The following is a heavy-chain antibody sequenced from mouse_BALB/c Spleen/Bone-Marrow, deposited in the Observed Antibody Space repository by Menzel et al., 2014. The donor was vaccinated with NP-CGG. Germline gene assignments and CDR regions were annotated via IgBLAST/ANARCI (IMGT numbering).Heavy chain of an antibody. V-gene: IGHV5-6-3*01. J-gene: IGHJ2*01. CDR1: GFTFSNYG. CDR3: VRGNYGNYVDYFDF. D-gene: IGHD2-1*01. Sequence: EVKLMESGGGLVQPGGSLKLPCAASGFTFSNYGMSWVRQTPDKRLELVATINSNGGSTYYPDSVKGRFTISRDTAKNTLYLQMSSLKSEETAMYYCVRGNYGNYVDYFDFWGQGTTLTVSS. CDR2: INSNGGST.